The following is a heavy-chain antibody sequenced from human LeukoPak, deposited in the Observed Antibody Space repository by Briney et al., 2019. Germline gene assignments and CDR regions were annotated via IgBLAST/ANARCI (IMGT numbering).Heavy chain of an antibody. V-gene: IGHV3-23*01. D-gene: IGHD3-16*01. CDR2: IFSGGDGT. CDR1: GFTFSNYA. J-gene: IGHJ3*02. CDR3: AKRKVPASLGEAFDI. Sequence: GGSLRLSCTASGFTFSNYAMSWVRQAPGKGLEWVSNIFSGGDGTLYADSVKGRFTISRDNSQNMLYLQMNSLRVEDTALYYCAKRKVPASLGEAFDIWGQGTMVTVSS.